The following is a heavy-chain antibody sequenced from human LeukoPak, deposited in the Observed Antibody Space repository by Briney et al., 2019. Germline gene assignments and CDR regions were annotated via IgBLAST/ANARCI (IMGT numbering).Heavy chain of an antibody. CDR3: ARHYYDSSGSAYYFDY. CDR1: GGSISSSSSY. J-gene: IGHJ4*02. V-gene: IGHV4-39*01. D-gene: IGHD3-22*01. CDR2: VRYSGKT. Sequence: SETLSLTCTVSGGSISSSSSYWGWIRQPPGKGLEWIGSVRYSGKTYYNPSLKSRVTMSVDTSKNQFSLRLSSVTAADTAVYSCARHYYDSSGSAYYFDYWGQGTPVTVSS.